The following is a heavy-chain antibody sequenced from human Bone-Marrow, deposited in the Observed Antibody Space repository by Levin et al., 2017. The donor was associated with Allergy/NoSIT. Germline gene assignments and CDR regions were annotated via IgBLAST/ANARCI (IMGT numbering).Heavy chain of an antibody. D-gene: IGHD3-10*01. V-gene: IGHV1-24*01. CDR1: GYTLTELS. Sequence: GESLKISCKVSGYTLTELSMHWVRQAPGKGLEWMGGFDPEDDETIYAQEFQGRVTITEDTSTDTSYMELSSLRSEDTAVYYCATVSGFGESFFDHWGQGALVTVSS. CDR3: ATVSGFGESFFDH. J-gene: IGHJ4*02. CDR2: FDPEDDET.